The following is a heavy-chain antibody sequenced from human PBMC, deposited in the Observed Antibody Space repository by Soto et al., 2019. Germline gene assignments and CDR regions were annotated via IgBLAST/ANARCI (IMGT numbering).Heavy chain of an antibody. V-gene: IGHV3-7*01. CDR2: IKQDGSEK. J-gene: IGHJ6*03. CDR3: ARLKEQWLVSYYYYMDV. Sequence: GGSLRLSCAASGFTFSSYWMSWVRQAPGKGLEWVANIKQDGSEKYYVDSVKGRFTISRDNAKNSLYLQMNSLRAEDTAVYYCARLKEQWLVSYYYYMDVWGKGTTVTVSS. CDR1: GFTFSSYW. D-gene: IGHD6-19*01.